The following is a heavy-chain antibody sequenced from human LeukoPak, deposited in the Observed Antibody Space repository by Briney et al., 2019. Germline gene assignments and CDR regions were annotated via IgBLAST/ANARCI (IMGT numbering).Heavy chain of an antibody. D-gene: IGHD3-22*01. CDR2: INTNTGNP. Sequence: ASVTVSCTASGYTFTIYAMNWVRQAPGQGLEWMGWINTNTGNPTYAQGFAGRFVFSLDTSVSTAYLQISSLKAEDTAVYYCASSGYYYLGLIDYWGQGTLVTVSS. CDR1: GYTFTIYA. J-gene: IGHJ4*02. CDR3: ASSGYYYLGLIDY. V-gene: IGHV7-4-1*02.